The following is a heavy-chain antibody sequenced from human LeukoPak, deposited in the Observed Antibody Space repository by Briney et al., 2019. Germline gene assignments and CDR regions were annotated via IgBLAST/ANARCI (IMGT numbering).Heavy chain of an antibody. V-gene: IGHV4-39*07. CDR1: SGSISSSTYY. D-gene: IGHD6-6*01. J-gene: IGHJ6*03. Sequence: SETLSLTCTVSSGSISSSTYYWGWIRQPPGKGLEWIGTIYYTGSTNYNPSLKSRVSISLDTSKNQFSLKLSSVTAADTAVYYCASIAARPSPPFYYYYYMDVWGKGTTVTVS. CDR3: ASIAARPSPPFYYYYYMDV. CDR2: IYYTGST.